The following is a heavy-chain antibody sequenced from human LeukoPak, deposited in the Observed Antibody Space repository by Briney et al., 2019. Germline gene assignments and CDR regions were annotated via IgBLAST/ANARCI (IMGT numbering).Heavy chain of an antibody. J-gene: IGHJ6*04. CDR3: ARGGLLDV. CDR2: IFASGST. Sequence: QTSETLSLTCTVSGDSISSGAFYWTGIRQPAGKGPEWIGRIFASGSTNYNPSLKSRVTISVDTSKNQFSLKLRSVTAADTAVYYCARGGLLDVWGKGTSVTVSS. CDR1: GDSISSGAFY. V-gene: IGHV4-61*02.